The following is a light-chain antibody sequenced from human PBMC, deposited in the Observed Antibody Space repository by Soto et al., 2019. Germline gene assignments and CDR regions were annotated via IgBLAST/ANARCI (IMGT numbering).Light chain of an antibody. CDR3: SSYASSGFVL. V-gene: IGLV2-14*01. CDR2: DVT. J-gene: IGLJ2*01. CDR1: SSDIGAYNY. Sequence: QSALTQPASVSGSPGQSITISCTGTSSDIGAYNYVSWYQQHPGKAPKLMIYDVTNRPSGVSNRFSGSKSGNTASLTISGLQAEDESNYYCSSYASSGFVLFGRGTKLTVL.